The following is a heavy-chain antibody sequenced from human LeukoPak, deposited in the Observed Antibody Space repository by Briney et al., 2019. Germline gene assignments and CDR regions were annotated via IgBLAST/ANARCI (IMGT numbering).Heavy chain of an antibody. J-gene: IGHJ5*02. D-gene: IGHD4-17*01. V-gene: IGHV4-4*02. CDR2: IYHSGST. Sequence: SETLSLTCAVSGGSISSSNWWSWVRQPPGKGLEWIGEIYHSGSTNYNPSLKSRVTISVDKSKNQFSLKLSSVTAADTAVYYCARVYYGDYGGWFDPWGQGTLVTVSS. CDR3: ARVYYGDYGGWFDP. CDR1: GGSISSSNW.